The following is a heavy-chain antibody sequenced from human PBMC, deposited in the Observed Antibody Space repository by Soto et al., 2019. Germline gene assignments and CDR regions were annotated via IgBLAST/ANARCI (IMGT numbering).Heavy chain of an antibody. CDR2: IHSSGST. V-gene: IGHV4-4*07. D-gene: IGHD2-2*01. J-gene: IGHJ4*02. CDR1: GGSISSYY. CDR3: ARTIIPASGWYFDC. Sequence: SETLSLTCTVSGGSISSYYWTWIRQPAGKGLEWIGRIHSSGSTNYNPSLKSRVTMSVDTSKNQFSLKLSSVTAADTAVYYCARTIIPASGWYFDCWGEGTLVTVCS.